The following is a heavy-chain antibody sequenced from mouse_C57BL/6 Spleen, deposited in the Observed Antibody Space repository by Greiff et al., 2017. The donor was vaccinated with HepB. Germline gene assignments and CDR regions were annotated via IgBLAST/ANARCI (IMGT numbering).Heavy chain of an antibody. J-gene: IGHJ1*03. CDR1: GYTFTSYW. V-gene: IGHV1-53*01. Sequence: VQLQQPGTELVKPGASVKLSCKASGYTFTSYWMHWVKQRPGQGLEWIGNINPSNGGTNYNEKFKSKATLTVDKSSSTAYMQLSSLTSEDSAVYYCARGPLYYGSSYGYFDVWGTGTTVTVSS. CDR3: ARGPLYYGSSYGYFDV. D-gene: IGHD1-1*01. CDR2: INPSNGGT.